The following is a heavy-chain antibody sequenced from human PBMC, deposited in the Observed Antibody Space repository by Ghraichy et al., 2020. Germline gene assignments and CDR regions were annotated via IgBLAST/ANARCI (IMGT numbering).Heavy chain of an antibody. V-gene: IGHV1-3*01. D-gene: IGHD6-19*01. CDR2: INAGNGNT. Sequence: ASVKVSCKASGYTFTSYAMHWVRQAPGQRLEWMGWINAGNGNTKYSQKFQGRVTITRDTSASTAYMELSSLRSEDTAVYYCARDQSSLIIAVYLTHTQTIDYWGQGTLVTVSS. CDR1: GYTFTSYA. CDR3: ARDQSSLIIAVYLTHTQTIDY. J-gene: IGHJ4*02.